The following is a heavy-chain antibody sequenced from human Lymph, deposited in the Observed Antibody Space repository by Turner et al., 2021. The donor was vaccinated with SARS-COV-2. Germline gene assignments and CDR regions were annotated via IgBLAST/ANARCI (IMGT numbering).Heavy chain of an antibody. D-gene: IGHD2-2*01. V-gene: IGHV1-8*01. Sequence: QVQLVQSGAEVKKPGASAKVSCKASGYTFTSYDINGVRQGTGRGLEGMGWMDPGSGDKGCAQEFSGRVNMTRDTSVSTAYNELGSLRSEDTAVYYCARVHGHCNSTSGYWDYYFGMDVWGQGTTVTVSS. CDR3: ARVHGHCNSTSGYWDYYFGMDV. J-gene: IGHJ6*02. CDR2: MDPGSGDK. CDR1: GYTFTSYD.